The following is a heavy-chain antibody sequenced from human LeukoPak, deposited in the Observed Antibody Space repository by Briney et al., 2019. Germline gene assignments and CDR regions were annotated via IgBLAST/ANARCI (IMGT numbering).Heavy chain of an antibody. D-gene: IGHD5-12*01. J-gene: IGHJ6*02. V-gene: IGHV4-59*01. Sequence: SETLSLTCAVSGGSISSYYWSWVRQPPGKGLEWIGYIYDSGSTNYNPSLKSRVTISVDTSKNQFSLKLSSVTAADTAVYYCARGGSGYDSFYYYGMDVWGQGTTVTVSS. CDR2: IYDSGST. CDR1: GGSISSYY. CDR3: ARGGSGYDSFYYYGMDV.